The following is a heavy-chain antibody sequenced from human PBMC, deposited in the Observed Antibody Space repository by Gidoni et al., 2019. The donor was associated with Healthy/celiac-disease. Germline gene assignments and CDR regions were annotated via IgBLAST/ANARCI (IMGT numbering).Heavy chain of an antibody. Sequence: QVQLVQSGAEVKKPGASVTVSCKASGYTVTSYGLSWVRQAPGQGLEWRGWIRAYTGNTNYAQKLQCRVTMTTDTSTSTAYMQLRSLRSDDTAVYYCARGSWVTGSGWYTSSDFDYWGQGTLVTVSS. CDR2: IRAYTGNT. J-gene: IGHJ4*02. D-gene: IGHD6-19*01. CDR1: GYTVTSYG. V-gene: IGHV1-18*01. CDR3: ARGSWVTGSGWYTSSDFDY.